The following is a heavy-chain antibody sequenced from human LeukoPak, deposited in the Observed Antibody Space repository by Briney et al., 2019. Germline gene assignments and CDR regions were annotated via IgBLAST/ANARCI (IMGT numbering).Heavy chain of an antibody. V-gene: IGHV3-7*01. CDR1: GFTFSRYW. D-gene: IGHD2-8*01. Sequence: GGPLRLSCAASGFTFSRYWMSWVRQAPGKGLEWVANINHDGSEKYYVDSVRGRFTISRDNAKNSLYLQMNSLRAEDTALYYCARLLAYGGGGEAFDYWGQGSLVTVSS. J-gene: IGHJ4*02. CDR2: INHDGSEK. CDR3: ARLLAYGGGGEAFDY.